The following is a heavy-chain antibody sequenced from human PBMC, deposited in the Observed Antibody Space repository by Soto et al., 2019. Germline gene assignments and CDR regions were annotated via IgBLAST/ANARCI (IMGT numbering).Heavy chain of an antibody. CDR1: GYSFTNYW. Sequence: PGESLKISCKGSGYSFTNYWIAWVRQMPGKGLEWMGVIYPGDSDTRYRPSFRGQVSISADKSISTAYLQWSSLKASDTAMYYCARPAREGYGQEAFYFDSSRQGTLDSVSS. CDR2: IYPGDSDT. V-gene: IGHV5-51*01. CDR3: ARPAREGYGQEAFYFDS. D-gene: IGHD5-12*01. J-gene: IGHJ4*02.